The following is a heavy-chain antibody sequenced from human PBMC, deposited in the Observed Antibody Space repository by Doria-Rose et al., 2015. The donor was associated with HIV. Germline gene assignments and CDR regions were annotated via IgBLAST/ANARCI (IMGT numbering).Heavy chain of an antibody. V-gene: IGHV2-26*01. CDR2: IFSDDER. Sequence: SGPVLVKPTETLTLTCTVSGVSLSSPGMGVSWIRQPPGKDLEWLAYIFSDDERSYKTSLKSRLTISRGTSKSQVVLTMTDMDPVDTATYYCARIKSSRWYHKYYFDFWGQGTLVIVSA. CDR1: GVSLSSPGMG. J-gene: IGHJ4*02. CDR3: ARIKSSRWYHKYYFDF. D-gene: IGHD6-13*01.